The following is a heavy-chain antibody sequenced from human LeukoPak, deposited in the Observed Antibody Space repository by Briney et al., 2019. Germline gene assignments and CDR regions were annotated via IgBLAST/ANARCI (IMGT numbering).Heavy chain of an antibody. CDR3: AKLGRVRGVIITLRAFDY. Sequence: GGSLRLSCAASGFTFSSYAMSWVRQAPGKGLKWVSAISGSGGSTYYEDSVKGRFTISKDNSKNTLYLQMNSLRAEDTAVYYCAKLGRVRGVIITLRAFDYWGQGTLVTVSS. V-gene: IGHV3-23*01. CDR2: ISGSGGST. J-gene: IGHJ4*02. D-gene: IGHD3-10*01. CDR1: GFTFSSYA.